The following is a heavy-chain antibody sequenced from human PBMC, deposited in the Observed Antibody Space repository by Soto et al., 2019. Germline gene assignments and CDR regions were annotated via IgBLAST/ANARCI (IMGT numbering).Heavy chain of an antibody. V-gene: IGHV6-1*01. CDR3: ARELAQDIVEVVAATAFDI. Sequence: SQTLSLTCAISGDSVSSNSAAWNWIRQSPSRGLEWLGRTYYRSKWYNDYAVSVKSRITINPDTSKNQFSLQLNSVTPEDTAVYYCARELAQDIVEVVAATAFDIWGQGTMVTVSS. CDR1: GDSVSSNSAA. J-gene: IGHJ3*02. CDR2: TYYRSKWYN. D-gene: IGHD2-15*01.